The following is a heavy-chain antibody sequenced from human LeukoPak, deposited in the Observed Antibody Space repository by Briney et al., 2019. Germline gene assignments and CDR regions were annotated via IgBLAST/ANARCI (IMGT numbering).Heavy chain of an antibody. CDR3: ARYCSSTSCYTDY. Sequence: VASVKVSCKASGYTFTSYGISWVRQAPGQGREWMGWISAYNGNTNYAQKLQGRATMTTDTSTSTAYMELRSLRSDDTAVYYCARYCSSTSCYTDYWGQGTLVTVSS. CDR2: ISAYNGNT. D-gene: IGHD2-2*02. V-gene: IGHV1-18*01. CDR1: GYTFTSYG. J-gene: IGHJ4*02.